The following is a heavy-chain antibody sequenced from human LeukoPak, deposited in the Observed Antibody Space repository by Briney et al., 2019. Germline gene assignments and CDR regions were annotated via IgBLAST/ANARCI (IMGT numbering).Heavy chain of an antibody. V-gene: IGHV3-23*01. D-gene: IGHD3-3*01. J-gene: IGHJ4*02. CDR3: AKENYDFWSGSTFDY. Sequence: GGSLRLSCAASGFTFSNCAMNWVRQAPGKGLEWVSTITTSGGITYYADSVKGRFTIFRDNSKNTLYLQMNSLRAEDTAVYYCAKENYDFWSGSTFDYWGQGTLVTVSS. CDR2: ITTSGGIT. CDR1: GFTFSNCA.